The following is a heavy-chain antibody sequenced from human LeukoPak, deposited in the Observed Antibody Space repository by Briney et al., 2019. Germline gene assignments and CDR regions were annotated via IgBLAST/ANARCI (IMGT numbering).Heavy chain of an antibody. CDR2: ISGSGGST. J-gene: IGHJ4*02. CDR3: ARDSLSTTDFVPGDY. CDR1: GFTFSSYA. V-gene: IGHV3-23*01. D-gene: IGHD3-3*01. Sequence: PGGSLRLSCAASGFTFSSYAMSWVRQAPGKGLEWVSAISGSGGSTYYADSVKGRFTISRDNAKNSLYLQMNSLRAEDTAVYYCARDSLSTTDFVPGDYWGQGTLVTVSS.